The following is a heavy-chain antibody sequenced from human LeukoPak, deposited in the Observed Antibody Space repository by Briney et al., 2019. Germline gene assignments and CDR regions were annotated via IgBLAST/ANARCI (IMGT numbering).Heavy chain of an antibody. D-gene: IGHD1-7*01. V-gene: IGHV3-30*03. Sequence: PGGPLRLSCAASGFTFSSYGMHWVRQAPGKGLEWVAVISYDGSNKYYADSVKGRFTISRDNAKNTLFLQMSSLRAEDTAVYYCARDNNWNYPDYWGQGTLVTVSS. CDR2: ISYDGSNK. CDR3: ARDNNWNYPDY. CDR1: GFTFSSYG. J-gene: IGHJ4*02.